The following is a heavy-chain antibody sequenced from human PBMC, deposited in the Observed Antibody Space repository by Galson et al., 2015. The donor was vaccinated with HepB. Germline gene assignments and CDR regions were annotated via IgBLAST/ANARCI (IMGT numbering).Heavy chain of an antibody. CDR1: GFTVSSNY. CDR3: AREISGSYFY. J-gene: IGHJ4*02. CDR2: IYSGGST. D-gene: IGHD3-10*01. Sequence: SLRLSCAASGFTVSSNYMSWVRQAPGKGLEWVSVIYSGGSTYYADSVKGRFTISRDNSKNTMYLQMNSLRAEDTAVYYCAREISGSYFYWGQGTLVTVSS. V-gene: IGHV3-53*01.